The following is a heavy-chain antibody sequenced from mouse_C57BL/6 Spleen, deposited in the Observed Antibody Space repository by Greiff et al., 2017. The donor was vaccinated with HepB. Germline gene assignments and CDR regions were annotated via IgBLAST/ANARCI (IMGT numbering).Heavy chain of an antibody. V-gene: IGHV5-4*03. J-gene: IGHJ1*03. CDR2: ISDGGSYT. CDR1: GFTFSSYA. Sequence: DVMLVESGGGLVKPGGSLKLSCAASGFTFSSYAMSWVRQTPEKRLEWVATISDGGSYTYYPDNVKGRFTISRDNAKNNLYLQMSHLKSEDTAMYYCARGDGYWYFDVWGTGTTVTVSS. CDR3: ARGDGYWYFDV. D-gene: IGHD2-3*01.